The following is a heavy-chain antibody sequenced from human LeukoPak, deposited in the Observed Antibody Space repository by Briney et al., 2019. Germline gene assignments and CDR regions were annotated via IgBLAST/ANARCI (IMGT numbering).Heavy chain of an antibody. CDR1: GFTFSSYW. D-gene: IGHD3-10*01. V-gene: IGHV4-34*01. Sequence: GSLRLSCAVSGFTFSSYWMGWVRQAPGKGLEWIGEINHSGSTNYNPSLKSRVTISVDTSKNQFSLKLSSVTAADTAVYYCARHKNYGSGRPHWFDPWGQGTLVTVSS. CDR3: ARHKNYGSGRPHWFDP. J-gene: IGHJ5*02. CDR2: INHSGST.